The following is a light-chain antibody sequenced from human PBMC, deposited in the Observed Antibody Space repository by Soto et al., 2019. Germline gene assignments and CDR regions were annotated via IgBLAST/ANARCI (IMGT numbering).Light chain of an antibody. V-gene: IGKV3-20*01. J-gene: IGKJ4*01. CDR2: GAS. Sequence: EIVLTQSPGTLSLSPGERATLSCRASQSVSSSYLAWYQQKPGQAPRLLIYGASSWATGIPDRFSGSGSGTDFTLTISRLEPEDFAVYYCQQYGSSVLTFGGGTKVEIK. CDR1: QSVSSSY. CDR3: QQYGSSVLT.